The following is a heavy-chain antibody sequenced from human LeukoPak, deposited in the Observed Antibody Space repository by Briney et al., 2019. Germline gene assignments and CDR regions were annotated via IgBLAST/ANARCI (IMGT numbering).Heavy chain of an antibody. CDR1: GGSFSGYY. CDR3: ARGLVYYDFWSGYYSFWFDP. V-gene: IGHV4-34*01. CDR2: INHSGST. D-gene: IGHD3-3*01. J-gene: IGHJ5*02. Sequence: PSETLSLTCAVYGGSFSGYYCSWIRQPPGKGLEWIGEINHSGSTNYNPSLKSRVTISVDTSKNQFSLKLSSVTAADTAVYYCARGLVYYDFWSGYYSFWFDPWGQGTLVTVSS.